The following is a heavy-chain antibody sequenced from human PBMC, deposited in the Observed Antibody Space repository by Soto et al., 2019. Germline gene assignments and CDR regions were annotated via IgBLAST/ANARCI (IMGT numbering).Heavy chain of an antibody. V-gene: IGHV4-4*02. CDR1: GDSISSSNW. Sequence: KPSETLSLTCAVSGDSISSSNWWSWVRLPPGKGLEWIGEIYHSGSANYNPSLKSRVIISVDESKNQFSLTPNSVTAADTAVYYCARVDTAMVTTLSSGRYGMRVWGQGTTVTVSS. J-gene: IGHJ6*02. CDR3: ARVDTAMVTTLSSGRYGMRV. D-gene: IGHD5-18*01. CDR2: IYHSGSA.